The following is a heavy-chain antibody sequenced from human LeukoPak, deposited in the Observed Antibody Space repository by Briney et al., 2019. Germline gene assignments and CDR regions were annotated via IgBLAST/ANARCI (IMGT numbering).Heavy chain of an antibody. J-gene: IGHJ4*02. D-gene: IGHD5-24*01. CDR2: INPNSGNT. CDR3: ARDPHKRWLQLKRRYFDY. CDR1: GYTFTSYD. V-gene: IGHV1-8*01. Sequence: ASVNVSCKASGYTFTSYDINWVRQATGQGLEWMGWINPNSGNTGYAQKFQGRVTMTRNTSISTAYMELSSLRSEDAAVYYCARDPHKRWLQLKRRYFDYWGQGTLVTVSS.